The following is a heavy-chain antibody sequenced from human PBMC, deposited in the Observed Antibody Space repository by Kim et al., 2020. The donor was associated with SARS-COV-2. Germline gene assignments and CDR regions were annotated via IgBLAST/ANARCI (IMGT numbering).Heavy chain of an antibody. D-gene: IGHD6-13*01. V-gene: IGHV3-21*01. Sequence: SYIYYADSVKGRFTISRDNAKNSLYLQMNSLRAEDTAVYYCARAGIAAADWGQGTLVTVSS. CDR3: ARAGIAAAD. CDR2: SYI. J-gene: IGHJ4*02.